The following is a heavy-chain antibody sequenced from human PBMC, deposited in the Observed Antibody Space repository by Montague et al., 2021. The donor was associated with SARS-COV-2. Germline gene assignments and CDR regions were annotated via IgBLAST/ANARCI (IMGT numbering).Heavy chain of an antibody. CDR2: TYYRSKWDS. CDR3: ASSGITLTGPDAFDI. J-gene: IGHJ3*02. V-gene: IGHV6-1*01. D-gene: IGHD3-9*01. Sequence: CAISGDSVSSKSVAWHWIRQSPSRGLEWLGRTYYRSKWDSDYAESVKRRLVITPDTSKNQVSLQLNSVIPEDTAVYFCASSGITLTGPDAFDIWGQGTMVTVSS. CDR1: GDSVSSKSVA.